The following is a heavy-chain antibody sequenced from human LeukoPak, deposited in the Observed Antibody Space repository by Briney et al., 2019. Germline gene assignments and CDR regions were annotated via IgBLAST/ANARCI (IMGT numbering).Heavy chain of an antibody. CDR2: ISYDGSNK. Sequence: PGGSLRLSCAASGFTFSSYGMHWVRQAPGKGLEWVAVISYDGSNKYYADSVKGRFTISRDNSKTTLYLQMNSLRAEDTAVYYCAKKTRPGGSGYYPPDVWGQGTTVTVSS. J-gene: IGHJ6*02. V-gene: IGHV3-30*18. D-gene: IGHD3-22*01. CDR1: GFTFSSYG. CDR3: AKKTRPGGSGYYPPDV.